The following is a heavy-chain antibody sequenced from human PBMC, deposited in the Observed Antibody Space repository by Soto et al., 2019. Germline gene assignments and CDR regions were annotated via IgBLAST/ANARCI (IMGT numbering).Heavy chain of an antibody. J-gene: IGHJ4*02. Sequence: QVQLVESGGGVVQPGRSLRLSCAASGFTFSSYAMHWVRQAPGKGLEWVAVISYDGSNKYYADSVKGRFTISRDNSKNMLYLQMNSLRAEDTAVYYCARDAGERWLQLRGYFDYWGQGTLVTVSS. D-gene: IGHD5-12*01. V-gene: IGHV3-30-3*01. CDR3: ARDAGERWLQLRGYFDY. CDR2: ISYDGSNK. CDR1: GFTFSSYA.